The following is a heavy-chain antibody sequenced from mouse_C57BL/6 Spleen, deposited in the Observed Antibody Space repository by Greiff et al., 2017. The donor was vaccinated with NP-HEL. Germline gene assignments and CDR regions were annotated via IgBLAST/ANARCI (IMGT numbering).Heavy chain of an antibody. J-gene: IGHJ4*01. CDR1: GYTFTSYW. CDR3: ARRDYDPYYYAMDY. CDR2: IHPNSGST. D-gene: IGHD2-4*01. V-gene: IGHV1-64*01. Sequence: QVQLQQPGAELVKPGASVKLSCKASGYTFTSYWMHWVKQRPGQGLEWIGMIHPNSGSTNYNEKFKSKATLTVDKSSSTAYMQLSSLTSEDSAVYYCARRDYDPYYYAMDYWGQRTSVTVSS.